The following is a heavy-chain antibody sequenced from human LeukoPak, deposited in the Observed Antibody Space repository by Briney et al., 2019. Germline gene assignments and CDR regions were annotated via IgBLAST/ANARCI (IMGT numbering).Heavy chain of an antibody. Sequence: PGGSLRLSCAASGFTFSSYEMNWVRQAPGKGPEWVSYISSSGSTIYYADSVKGRFTISRDNAKNSLYLQMNSLRAEDTAVYYCAKGRGRIAVAGRNYFDYWGQGTLVTVSS. CDR3: AKGRGRIAVAGRNYFDY. CDR1: GFTFSSYE. V-gene: IGHV3-48*03. J-gene: IGHJ4*02. CDR2: ISSSGSTI. D-gene: IGHD6-19*01.